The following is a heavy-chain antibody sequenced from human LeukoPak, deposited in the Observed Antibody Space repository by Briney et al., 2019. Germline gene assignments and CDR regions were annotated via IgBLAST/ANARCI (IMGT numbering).Heavy chain of an antibody. Sequence: GGSLRLSCAAFGFTYSTYSMNWVRQAPGKGLEWVSFISRDGGTIDYADSVKGRFTISRDNAKNSMYLQMNSLRDEDTAVYYCARKAITVTTFDYWGQGTLVTVSS. CDR1: GFTYSTYS. D-gene: IGHD4-17*01. J-gene: IGHJ4*02. CDR2: ISRDGGTI. CDR3: ARKAITVTTFDY. V-gene: IGHV3-48*02.